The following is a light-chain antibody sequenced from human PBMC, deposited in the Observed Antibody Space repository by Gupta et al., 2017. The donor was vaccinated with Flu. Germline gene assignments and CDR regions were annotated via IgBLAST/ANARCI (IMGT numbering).Light chain of an antibody. CDR2: ENN. V-gene: IGLV1-51*02. Sequence: QSVLTQPPSVSAAPGQKVTISCSGSSSNIGNNYVSWYQHLPGTAPKLLIYENNHRPSGIPDRFSGSKSGTSATLGITGLQTGDEADYYCGTWDNSLSVWVFGGRTKLTVL. J-gene: IGLJ3*02. CDR1: SSNIGNNY. CDR3: GTWDNSLSVWV.